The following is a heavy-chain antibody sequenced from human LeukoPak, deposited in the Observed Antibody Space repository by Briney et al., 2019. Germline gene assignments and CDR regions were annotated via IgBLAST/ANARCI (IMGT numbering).Heavy chain of an antibody. V-gene: IGHV3-30*02. D-gene: IGHD3-10*01. J-gene: IGHJ6*03. CDR1: GFTLSSYG. Sequence: GGSLRLSCAASGFTLSSYGMHWVRQAPGKGLEWVAFIRYDGSNKYYADSVKGRFTISRDNSKNTLYLQMNSLRVEDTAVYYCAKDHYYGSGSYYNDNYMDVWGKGTTVTISS. CDR3: AKDHYYGSGSYYNDNYMDV. CDR2: IRYDGSNK.